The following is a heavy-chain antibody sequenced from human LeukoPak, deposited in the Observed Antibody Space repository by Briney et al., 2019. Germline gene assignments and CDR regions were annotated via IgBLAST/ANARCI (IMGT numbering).Heavy chain of an antibody. CDR2: ISAYNGST. V-gene: IGHV1-18*01. D-gene: IGHD3-3*01. J-gene: IGHJ5*02. CDR3: ARDKIPFGTQMPCWFDP. Sequence: GASVKVSCKASGYTFTSYGISWVRQAPGPGLEWMGWISAYNGSTNYSQKLQGRVTMTTDTSTSTAYMELRSLRSDDTAVYYCARDKIPFGTQMPCWFDPWGQGTLVTVSS. CDR1: GYTFTSYG.